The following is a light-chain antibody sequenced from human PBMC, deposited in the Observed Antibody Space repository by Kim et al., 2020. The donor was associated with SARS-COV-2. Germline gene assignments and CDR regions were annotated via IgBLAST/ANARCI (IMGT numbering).Light chain of an antibody. CDR1: QSVDGY. J-gene: IGKJ5*01. CDR2: HAS. V-gene: IGKV3-11*01. CDR3: QQRRKSFT. Sequence: SLAPVDAATLSCRPRQSVDGYLAWLPQKPGQAPRLLISHASNRAACVPSRFSGCGSGTAFTLTISSLEPEDFAVYYCQQRRKSFTFGQGTRLEIK.